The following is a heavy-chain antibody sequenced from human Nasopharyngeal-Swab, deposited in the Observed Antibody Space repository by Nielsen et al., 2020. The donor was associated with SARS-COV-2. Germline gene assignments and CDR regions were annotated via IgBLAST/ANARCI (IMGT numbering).Heavy chain of an antibody. CDR3: ALRWSGSYYDH. Sequence: GESLKISCKGSGSNFASYWIGWVRQMPGKGLEWMGIIYPGDSDTRYSPSFQGQVTISADKSISTVYLQWSSLKASDTAMYYCALRWSGSYYDHWGQGTLVTVSS. J-gene: IGHJ4*02. CDR2: IYPGDSDT. CDR1: GSNFASYW. V-gene: IGHV5-51*01. D-gene: IGHD4-23*01.